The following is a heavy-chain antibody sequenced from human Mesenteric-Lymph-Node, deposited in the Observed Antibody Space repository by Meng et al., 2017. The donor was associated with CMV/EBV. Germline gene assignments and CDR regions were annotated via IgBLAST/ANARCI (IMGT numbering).Heavy chain of an antibody. V-gene: IGHV3-48*03. CDR3: ARLPPYRQSSMALH. J-gene: IGHJ4*02. CDR1: GFTFSSHE. CDR2: ITSSGGSV. D-gene: IGHD6-6*01. Sequence: GESLKISCAAFGFTFSSHEMNWVRQAPGRGLEWLSYITSSGGSVYYADSVKGRFTISRDNAKNSLYLQMNSLRAEDTAVYYCARLPPYRQSSMALHWGQGTLVTVSS.